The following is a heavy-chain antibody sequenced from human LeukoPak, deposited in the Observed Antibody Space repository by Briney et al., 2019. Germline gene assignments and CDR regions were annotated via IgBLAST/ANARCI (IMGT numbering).Heavy chain of an antibody. D-gene: IGHD2-21*02. Sequence: PGGSLRLSCAASGFTFSSYAMSWVRQAPGKGLEWVSAISGSGGSTYYADSVKGRFTISRDNSKNTLYLQMNSLRAEDTAVYYCAKAPWPNCGGDCGRDVAAYYFDYWGQGTLVTASS. CDR1: GFTFSSYA. V-gene: IGHV3-23*01. CDR3: AKAPWPNCGGDCGRDVAAYYFDY. CDR2: ISGSGGST. J-gene: IGHJ4*02.